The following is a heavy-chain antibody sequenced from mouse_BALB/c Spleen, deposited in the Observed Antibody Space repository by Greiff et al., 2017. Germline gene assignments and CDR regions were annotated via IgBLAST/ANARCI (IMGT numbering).Heavy chain of an antibody. D-gene: IGHD1-2*01. Sequence: EVHLVESGGGLVKPGGSLKLSCVASGFTFSSYAMSWVRQSPAKRLEWVAEISSGGGYTYYPDTVTGRFTISRDNAKNTLYLEMSSLRSEDTAMYYCARDDYGYGGFAYWGQGTLGTVSA. CDR2: ISSGGGYT. CDR3: ARDDYGYGGFAY. CDR1: GFTFSSYA. V-gene: IGHV5-9-4*01. J-gene: IGHJ3*01.